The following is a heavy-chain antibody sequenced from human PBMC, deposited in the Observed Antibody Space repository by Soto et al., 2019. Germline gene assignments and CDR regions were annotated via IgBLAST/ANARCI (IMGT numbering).Heavy chain of an antibody. CDR2: ISGSSGST. CDR1: GFTFSSYA. V-gene: IGHV3-23*01. D-gene: IGHD3-16*02. J-gene: IGHJ6*03. CDR3: AKADTVIEDMDV. Sequence: GGSLRLSCAASGFTFSSYAMSWVRQAPEKKLEWVSAISGSSGSTYYADTVKSRFTIYRDNSKNTLYLQMNSLIAEDTAVYYCAKADTVIEDMDVWGKGTTVTVSS.